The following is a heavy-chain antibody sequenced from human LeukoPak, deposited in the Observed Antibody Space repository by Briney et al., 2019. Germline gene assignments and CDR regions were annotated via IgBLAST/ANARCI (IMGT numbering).Heavy chain of an antibody. CDR1: GYTLTELS. J-gene: IGHJ3*02. CDR2: FDSEDGET. Sequence: ASVKVSCKVSGYTLTELSLHWVRQAPGKGLEWMGGFDSEDGETVYAQKFQGRVTMTEDTSTDTAYMELSSLKSKDTAVYYCATENHYDTSGYYLVSGFDIWGQGTMITVSS. V-gene: IGHV1-24*01. D-gene: IGHD3-22*01. CDR3: ATENHYDTSGYYLVSGFDI.